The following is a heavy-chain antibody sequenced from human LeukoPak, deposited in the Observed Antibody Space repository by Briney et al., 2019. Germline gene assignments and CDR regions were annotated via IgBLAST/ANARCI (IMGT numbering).Heavy chain of an antibody. CDR2: IWYDGSNK. V-gene: IGHV3-33*01. CDR1: GFTFSSYG. CDR3: ARAHSNAGYSLNAFDI. Sequence: GRSLRLSCAASGFTFSSYGMHWVRQAPGKGLEWVAVIWYDGSNKYYADSVKGRFTISRDNSKNTLYLQMNGLGAEDTAVYYCARAHSNAGYSLNAFDIWGQGTMVTVSS. J-gene: IGHJ3*02. D-gene: IGHD5-18*01.